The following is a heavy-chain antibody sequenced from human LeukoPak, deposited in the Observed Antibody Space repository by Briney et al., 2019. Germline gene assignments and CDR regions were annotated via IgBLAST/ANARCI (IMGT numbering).Heavy chain of an antibody. V-gene: IGHV3-30*18. CDR2: ISYDGSNK. CDR1: GFTFSSYG. J-gene: IGHJ4*02. Sequence: PGGSLRLSCAASGFTFSSYGMHWVRQAPGKGLEWVAVISYDGSNKYYADSVKGRFTISRDNSKNTLYLQMNSLRAEDTAVYYCAKDTPYERPDRWGQGTLVTVSS. D-gene: IGHD3-3*01. CDR3: AKDTPYERPDR.